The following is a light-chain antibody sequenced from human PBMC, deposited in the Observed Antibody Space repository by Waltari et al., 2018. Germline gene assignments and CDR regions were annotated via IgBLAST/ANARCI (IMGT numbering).Light chain of an antibody. CDR1: QSISSY. Sequence: DIQMTQSPSSLSSSVVDRVTITCRASQSISSYLYWYQQKPGKAPKPLIFAASSLESGVPSRFSGSGSGTDFTLTITSLQPEDFATYYCQQSHSAPRTFGQGTKVEIK. J-gene: IGKJ1*01. V-gene: IGKV1-39*01. CDR2: AAS. CDR3: QQSHSAPRT.